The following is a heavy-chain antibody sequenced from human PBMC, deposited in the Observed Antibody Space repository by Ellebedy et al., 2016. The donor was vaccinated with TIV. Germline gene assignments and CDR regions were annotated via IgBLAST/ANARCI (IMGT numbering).Heavy chain of an antibody. J-gene: IGHJ4*02. CDR3: ARGATFDY. Sequence: MPGGSLRLSCAVYGGSFSGYYWSWIRQPPGKGLEWIGEINHSGSTNYNPSLKSRVTISVDTSKNQFSLKLSSVTAADTAVYYCARGATFDYWGQGTLVIVSS. D-gene: IGHD1-1*01. CDR2: INHSGST. CDR1: GGSFSGYY. V-gene: IGHV4-34*01.